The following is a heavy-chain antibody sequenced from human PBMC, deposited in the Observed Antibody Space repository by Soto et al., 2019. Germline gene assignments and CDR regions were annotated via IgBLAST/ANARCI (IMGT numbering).Heavy chain of an antibody. Sequence: ASVKVSCKASGYTFTSYGISWVRQAPGQGLEWMGWISSYNGNTNYAQKVQGRVTLTTDTSTSTTYMELRSLRSDDTAVYHCARGPRYCSTTTCFSGVTWFDPWGQGTLVTVSS. D-gene: IGHD2-2*01. V-gene: IGHV1-18*04. CDR2: ISSYNGNT. CDR1: GYTFTSYG. J-gene: IGHJ5*02. CDR3: ARGPRYCSTTTCFSGVTWFDP.